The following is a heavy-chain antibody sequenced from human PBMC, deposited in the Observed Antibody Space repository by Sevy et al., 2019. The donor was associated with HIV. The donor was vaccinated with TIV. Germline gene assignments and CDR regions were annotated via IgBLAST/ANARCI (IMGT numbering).Heavy chain of an antibody. CDR1: GFSLSTSGVG. V-gene: IGHV2-5*01. D-gene: IGHD6-19*01. CDR3: ALHTVIAVGKDDAFDI. Sequence: SGPTLVNPTQTLTLTRTFSGFSLSTSGVGVGWIRQPPGKALEWLALIYWNDDKRYSPSLKSRLTITKDTSKNQVVLKRTNMDPVDTATYYCALHTVIAVGKDDAFDIWGQGTMVTVSS. J-gene: IGHJ3*02. CDR2: IYWNDDK.